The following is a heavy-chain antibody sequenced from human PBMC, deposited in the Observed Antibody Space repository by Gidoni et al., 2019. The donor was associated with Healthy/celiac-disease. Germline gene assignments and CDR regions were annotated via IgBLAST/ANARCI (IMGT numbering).Heavy chain of an antibody. CDR3: ARDLEVWFGEEYGMDV. V-gene: IGHV3-33*01. Sequence: QVQLVESGGGVAQAGRSLRLSCAASGFTFSSYGMHWVRQAPGKGLEWVAVIWYDGSNKYYADSVKGRFTISRDNSKNTLYLQMNSLRAEDTAVYYCARDLEVWFGEEYGMDVWGQGTTVTVSS. J-gene: IGHJ6*02. CDR1: GFTFSSYG. D-gene: IGHD3-10*01. CDR2: IWYDGSNK.